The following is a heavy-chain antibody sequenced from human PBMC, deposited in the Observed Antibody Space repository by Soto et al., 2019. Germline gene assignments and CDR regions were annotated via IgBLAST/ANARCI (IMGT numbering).Heavy chain of an antibody. J-gene: IGHJ4*01. CDR1: GGTFSSYA. V-gene: IGHV1-69*13. CDR2: IIPIFGTA. D-gene: IGHD6-13*01. Sequence: SVKVSCKDSGGTFSSYAISWVRQAPGQGLEWMGGIIPIFGTANYAQKFQGRVTITADESTSTAYMELSSLRSEDTAVYYCARVRWQTLYSSSSYYFDYWGHGTLDTVSS. CDR3: ARVRWQTLYSSSSYYFDY.